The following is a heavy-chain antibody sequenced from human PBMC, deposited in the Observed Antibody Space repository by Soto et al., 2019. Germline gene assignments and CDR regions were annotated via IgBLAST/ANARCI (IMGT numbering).Heavy chain of an antibody. CDR3: AKGYADSDS. D-gene: IGHD5-18*01. Sequence: EVQLFESEGGLVQPGGSLRLSCATSGFAFSRHAMSWVRQTPGRGLEWLSSISNSDDTTYYAASVKGRFTISRDMSKSTLFLQMSSLRAEDTAVYYCAKGYADSDSWGQGTQVTVSS. J-gene: IGHJ4*02. CDR1: GFAFSRHA. V-gene: IGHV3-23*01. CDR2: ISNSDDTT.